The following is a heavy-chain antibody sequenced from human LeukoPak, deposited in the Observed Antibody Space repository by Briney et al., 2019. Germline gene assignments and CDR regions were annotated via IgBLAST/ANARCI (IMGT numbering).Heavy chain of an antibody. CDR1: GGSVTSTNW. D-gene: IGHD2-21*02. V-gene: IGHV4-4*02. Sequence: ETRSLACDVSGGSVTSTNWWTWVRQPPGKGLEWIGEVHLDGRTNYNPSLKSRLIMSVDLPENHISLKLSSVTAADTAVYYCARGLFKGVTASLGYWGQGTLVTVSS. J-gene: IGHJ4*02. CDR2: VHLDGRT. CDR3: ARGLFKGVTASLGY.